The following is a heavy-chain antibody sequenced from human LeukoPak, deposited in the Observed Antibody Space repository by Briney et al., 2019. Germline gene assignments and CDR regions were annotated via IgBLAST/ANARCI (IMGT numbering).Heavy chain of an antibody. D-gene: IGHD7-27*01. CDR3: AKDYKVRSGEPPIDH. V-gene: IGHV3-23*01. J-gene: IGHJ4*02. CDR1: GFTFSNYA. Sequence: GGSLRLSCAASGFTFSNYAMSWIRQAPGKGLEWVSGIIESGGGTHYADSVKGWFTISRDNSQNTLYLQMISLRAEDTAVYYCAKDYKVRSGEPPIDHWGQGTLVTVSS. CDR2: IIESGGGT.